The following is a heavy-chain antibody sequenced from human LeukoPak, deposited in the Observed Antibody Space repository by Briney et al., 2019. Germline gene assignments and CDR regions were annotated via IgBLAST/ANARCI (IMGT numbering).Heavy chain of an antibody. CDR2: INHSGST. Sequence: SETLSLTCAVYGGSFSGYYWGWIRQPPGKGLEWIGEINHSGSTNYNPSLKSRVTISVDTSKNQFSLKLSSVTAADTAVYYCAMGDGYNPPFDYWGQGTLVTVSS. D-gene: IGHD3-16*01. CDR1: GGSFSGYY. CDR3: AMGDGYNPPFDY. V-gene: IGHV4-34*01. J-gene: IGHJ4*02.